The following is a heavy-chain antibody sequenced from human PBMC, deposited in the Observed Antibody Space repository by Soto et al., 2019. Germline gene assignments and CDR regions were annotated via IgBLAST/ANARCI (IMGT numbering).Heavy chain of an antibody. CDR1: GYTFTDYY. CDR3: ARDNTARLSSMDV. CDR2: INPISGGT. V-gene: IGHV1-2*02. J-gene: IGHJ6*02. D-gene: IGHD5-18*01. Sequence: ASVKVSCKASGYTFTDYYIHWVRQAPGQGLEWMAWINPISGGTNYAQKFQGRVTMTRDTSASTAYMELSSLRSEDTAVYYCARDNTARLSSMDVWGQGTTVTVA.